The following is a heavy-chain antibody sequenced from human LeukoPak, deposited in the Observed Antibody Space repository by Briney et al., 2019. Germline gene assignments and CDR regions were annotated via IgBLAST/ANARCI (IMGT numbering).Heavy chain of an antibody. CDR1: GFTFSSYG. CDR2: ISGSGGST. D-gene: IGHD3-10*02. V-gene: IGHV3-23*01. CDR3: RSPLFALGDFDY. J-gene: IGHJ4*02. Sequence: GGSLRLSCAASGFTFSSYGMSWVRQAPGKGLEWVSAISGSGGSTYYADSVKGRFTISRDNSKNTLYLQMNSLRAEDTAVYYCRSPLFALGDFDYWGQGTLVTVSS.